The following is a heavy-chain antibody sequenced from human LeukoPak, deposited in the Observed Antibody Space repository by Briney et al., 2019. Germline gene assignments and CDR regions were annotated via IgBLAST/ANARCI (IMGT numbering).Heavy chain of an antibody. CDR3: ARLGVVATINSYFDY. CDR2: IYHSGTT. V-gene: IGHV4-4*02. CDR1: GGSISSSNW. Sequence: PSETLSLTCAVSGGSISSSNWWSWVRQPPEKGLEWIGEIYHSGTTNYNPSLKSRVTISLDKSKNQFSLKLSSVTAADTAVYYCARLGVVATINSYFDYWGQGTLVTVSS. J-gene: IGHJ4*02. D-gene: IGHD5-12*01.